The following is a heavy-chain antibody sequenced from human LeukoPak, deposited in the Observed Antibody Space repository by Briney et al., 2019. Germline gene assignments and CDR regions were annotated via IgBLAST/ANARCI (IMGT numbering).Heavy chain of an antibody. CDR1: GYTFTSYY. CDR3: AREGFPPKISDFWSGLGPYYYYGMDV. V-gene: IGHV1-46*01. J-gene: IGHJ6*02. Sequence: ASVKVSCKASGYTFTSYYMHWVRQAPGQGLEWIGIINPSGGSTSYTQKFQGRVTMTRDTSTSTVYMELSSLRSEDTAVYYCAREGFPPKISDFWSGLGPYYYYGMDVWGQGTTVTVSS. D-gene: IGHD3-3*01. CDR2: INPSGGST.